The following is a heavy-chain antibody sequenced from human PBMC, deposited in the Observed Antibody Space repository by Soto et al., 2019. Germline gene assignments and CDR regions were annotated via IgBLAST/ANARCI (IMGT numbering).Heavy chain of an antibody. V-gene: IGHV2-70*04. CDR1: GFSLSTSGMR. J-gene: IGHJ6*02. D-gene: IGHD3-3*01. Sequence: SCPTLVNPTQTLTLTCTFSGFSLSTSGMRVSWIRQPPGKALEWLARIDWDDDKFYSTSLKTRLTISKDTSKNQVVLTMTNMDPVDTATYYCARTVTIFGVVNGMDVWGQGTTVTVSS. CDR2: IDWDDDK. CDR3: ARTVTIFGVVNGMDV.